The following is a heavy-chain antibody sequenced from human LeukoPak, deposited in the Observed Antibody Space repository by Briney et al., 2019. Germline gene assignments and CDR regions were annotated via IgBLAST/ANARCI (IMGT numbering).Heavy chain of an antibody. J-gene: IGHJ4*02. CDR3: ARVEYSGSYYYPY. Sequence: ASVTVSCKASGYTFTGYYMHWVRQAPGQGLEWMGRINPNSGGTNYAQKFQGRVTMTRDTSISTAYMELSRLRSDDTAVYYCARVEYSGSYYYPYWGQGTLVTVSS. CDR1: GYTFTGYY. V-gene: IGHV1-2*06. CDR2: INPNSGGT. D-gene: IGHD1-26*01.